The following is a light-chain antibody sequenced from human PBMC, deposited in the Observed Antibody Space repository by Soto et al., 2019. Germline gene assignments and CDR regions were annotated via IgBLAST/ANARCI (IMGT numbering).Light chain of an antibody. CDR1: SGHSSYA. Sequence: QSVLTQSPSASASLGASVKLTCTLSSGHSSYAIAWHQQQPEKGPRYLMNLNRDGSHSKGDGIPDRFSGSSSGAERYLTISSLQSEDEADYYCQSWGTGILVFGGGTKLTVL. CDR3: QSWGTGILV. CDR2: LNRDGSH. J-gene: IGLJ2*01. V-gene: IGLV4-69*01.